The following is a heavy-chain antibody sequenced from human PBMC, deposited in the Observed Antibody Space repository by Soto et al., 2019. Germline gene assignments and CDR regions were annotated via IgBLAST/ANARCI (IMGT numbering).Heavy chain of an antibody. Sequence: SETLSLTCTVSGGSISSYYWSWIRQPPGKGLEWIGYIYYSGSTNYNPSLKSRVTISVDTSKNQFSLKLSSVTAADTAVYYCARQESIAARRGWFDPWGQGTLVTVSS. CDR3: ARQESIAARRGWFDP. J-gene: IGHJ5*02. CDR2: IYYSGST. CDR1: GGSISSYY. D-gene: IGHD6-6*01. V-gene: IGHV4-59*08.